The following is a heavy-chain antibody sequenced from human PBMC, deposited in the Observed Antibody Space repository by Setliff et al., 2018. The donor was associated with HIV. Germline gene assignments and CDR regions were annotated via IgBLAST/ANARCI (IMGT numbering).Heavy chain of an antibody. CDR2: ISGSSEKI. CDR1: GYSVNSDYL. V-gene: IGHV3-11*04. D-gene: IGHD1-26*01. J-gene: IGHJ4*02. Sequence: LTCTVSGYSVNSDYLGCWIRQPPGKGLEWLSFISGSSEKIFYADSVKGRFTISRDNAKNSLYLQMKSLRAEDAAVYYCARLVGAYSWYLAYWGQGALVTVSS. CDR3: ARLVGAYSWYLAY.